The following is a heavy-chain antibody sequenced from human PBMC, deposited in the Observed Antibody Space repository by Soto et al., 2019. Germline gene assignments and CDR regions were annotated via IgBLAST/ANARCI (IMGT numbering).Heavy chain of an antibody. Sequence: ASVKVSCKSSGYTLTTFAMHCVRQAPGQGLEWMGWINAGNGNTKYSQKFQGRVTITRDTSANTAYMELSSLRSEDTAVYYCVRRPTITTYDWHFDYWGLGTLVTVSS. D-gene: IGHD4-4*01. CDR1: GYTLTTFA. CDR3: VRRPTITTYDWHFDY. CDR2: INAGNGNT. J-gene: IGHJ4*02. V-gene: IGHV1-3*01.